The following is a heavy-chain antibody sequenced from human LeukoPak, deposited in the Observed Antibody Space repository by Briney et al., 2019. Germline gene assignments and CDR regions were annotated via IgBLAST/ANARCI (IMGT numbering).Heavy chain of an antibody. Sequence: GGSLRLSCAASGFSFSNYVMHWVRQAPGKGLEWVAGIRRSGDVAYYADSVQGRFAISRDNSRNTPYLQINSLRAEDTAVYYCAREHSGNCQNPGCDFDSWGQGTLVTASS. D-gene: IGHD4-23*01. V-gene: IGHV3-23*01. CDR2: IRRSGDVA. J-gene: IGHJ4*02. CDR3: AREHSGNCQNPGCDFDS. CDR1: GFSFSNYV.